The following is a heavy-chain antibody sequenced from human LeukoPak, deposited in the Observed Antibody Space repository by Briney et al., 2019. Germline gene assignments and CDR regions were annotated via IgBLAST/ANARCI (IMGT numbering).Heavy chain of an antibody. Sequence: PGGSLRLSCAASGFTFSSYAMSWVRQAPGKGLEWVAVISYDGSNKYYADSVKGRFTISRDNSKNTLYLQMNSLRAEDTAVYYCARDLPQTIDVLRFLEWPSRGYFDYWGQGTLVTVFS. D-gene: IGHD3-3*01. J-gene: IGHJ4*02. CDR1: GFTFSSYA. CDR3: ARDLPQTIDVLRFLEWPSRGYFDY. V-gene: IGHV3-30-3*01. CDR2: ISYDGSNK.